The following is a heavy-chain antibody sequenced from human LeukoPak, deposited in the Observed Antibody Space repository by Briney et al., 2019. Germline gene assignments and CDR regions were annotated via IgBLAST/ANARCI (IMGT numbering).Heavy chain of an antibody. CDR2: IIPILESE. CDR1: GGTFTNHA. Sequence: GASVKVSCKASGGTFTNHAITWVRQAPGQGLEWMGRIIPILESEDYAQKFQGRVTITTDEFKTTAYMELSSLRPDDTAVYFCARDAPGYSYGSDDFDYWGQGTLVTVPS. J-gene: IGHJ4*02. D-gene: IGHD5-18*01. V-gene: IGHV1-69*11. CDR3: ARDAPGYSYGSDDFDY.